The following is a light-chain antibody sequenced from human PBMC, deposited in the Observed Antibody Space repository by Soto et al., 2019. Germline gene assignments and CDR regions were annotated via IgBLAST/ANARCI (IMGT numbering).Light chain of an antibody. V-gene: IGLV1-44*01. J-gene: IGLJ1*01. CDR2: GNT. CDR1: TSNIGRST. Sequence: QSVLTQPPSASGTPGQRVTISCSGNTSNIGRSTVSWYQQCPGAAPKLLIYGNTQRPLGVPVRFSGSKSDTSASLAISGLQSEDEADYYCATWNDGVLVFGIGTKVTGL. CDR3: ATWNDGVLV.